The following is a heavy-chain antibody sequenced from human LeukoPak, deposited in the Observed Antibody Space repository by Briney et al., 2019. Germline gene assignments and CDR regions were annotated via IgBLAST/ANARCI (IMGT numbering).Heavy chain of an antibody. CDR1: GYTFTGYY. J-gene: IGHJ6*03. CDR3: ARNRYLGGNSPMDV. CDR2: INPNSGGT. V-gene: IGHV1-2*02. Sequence: ASVTVSCKASGYTFTGYYMHWVRQAPGQGLEWIGWINPNSGGTNYAQKFQGRVTMTRDTSISTAYMELSRLRSDDTAVYYCARNRYLGGNSPMDVWGKGTTVTISS. D-gene: IGHD4-23*01.